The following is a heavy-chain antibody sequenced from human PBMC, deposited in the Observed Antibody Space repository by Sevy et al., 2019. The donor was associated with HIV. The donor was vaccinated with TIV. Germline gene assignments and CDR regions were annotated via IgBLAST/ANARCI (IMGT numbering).Heavy chain of an antibody. V-gene: IGHV4-39*01. CDR1: GDSISSGSYY. J-gene: IGHJ3*02. CDR3: ARQAPRRGADAFDI. CDR2: IYSDGGT. Sequence: SETLSLTCTVSGDSISSGSYYWDWIRQPPGKGLEWIGNIYSDGGTYYNPSLKSRVTISVATSKDQFSLKLSSVTAADTAVYYCARQAPRRGADAFDIWGQGTMVTVSS.